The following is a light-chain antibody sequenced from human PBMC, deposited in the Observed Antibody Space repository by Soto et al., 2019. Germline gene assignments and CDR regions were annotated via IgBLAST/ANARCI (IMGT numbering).Light chain of an antibody. CDR2: GAS. CDR1: QSVSSTY. CDR3: QQYGDSRT. J-gene: IGKJ2*01. Sequence: EIVLTQSPGTLSLSPGERATLSCRASQSVSSTYLAWYQPKPGQAPRLLIYGASSRATGIPDRFSGSASGTDFTLTISRLEPEDFAIYYCQQYGDSRTFGQGTKLEIK. V-gene: IGKV3-20*01.